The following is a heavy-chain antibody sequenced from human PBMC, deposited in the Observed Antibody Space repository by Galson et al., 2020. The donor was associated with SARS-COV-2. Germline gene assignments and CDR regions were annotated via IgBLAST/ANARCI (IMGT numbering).Heavy chain of an antibody. V-gene: IGHV1-18*04. CDR3: VRDIYYEDSGHPRYYFDY. D-gene: IGHD3-22*01. CDR1: GYTFINYG. CDR2: ISPYHGYT. J-gene: IGHJ4*02. Sequence: ASVKVSCKASGYTFINYGISWVRQAPGQGLEWVGWISPYHGYTNFAEKLQGRVTMTTDTSTATAYMDLKSLRSADTAVYYCVRDIYYEDSGHPRYYFDYWGQGTLVTVSS.